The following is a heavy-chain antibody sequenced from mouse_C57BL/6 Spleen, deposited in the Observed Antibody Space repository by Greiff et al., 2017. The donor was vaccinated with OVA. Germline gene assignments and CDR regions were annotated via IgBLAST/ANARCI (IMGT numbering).Heavy chain of an antibody. J-gene: IGHJ2*01. CDR1: GYTFTSYW. Sequence: QVHVKQPGAELVKPGASVKMSCKASGYTFTSYWITWVKQRPGQGLEWIGDIYPGSGSTNYNEKFKSKATLTVDTSSSTAYMQLSSLTSEDSAVYCEARWNDYYSFDYWGQGTTLTVSS. D-gene: IGHD1-1*02. CDR2: IYPGSGST. V-gene: IGHV1-55*01. CDR3: ARWNDYYSFDY.